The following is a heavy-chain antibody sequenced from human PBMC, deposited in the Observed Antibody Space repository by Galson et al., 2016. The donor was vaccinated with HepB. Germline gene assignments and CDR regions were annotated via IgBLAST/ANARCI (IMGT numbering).Heavy chain of an antibody. D-gene: IGHD5-12*01. V-gene: IGHV3-48*01. Sequence: SLRLSCAGSGFSYSDYSINWVRQAPGKVLEWISYLSSTSTLIYYADSVKCRFTVSRANAKNSLYRQINSTRAEDTALYYCARYRHGYTYYGTLGIGYFDLWGRGTLVTVSS. CDR2: LSSTSTLI. CDR3: ARYRHGYTYYGTLGIGYFDL. CDR1: GFSYSDYS. J-gene: IGHJ2*01.